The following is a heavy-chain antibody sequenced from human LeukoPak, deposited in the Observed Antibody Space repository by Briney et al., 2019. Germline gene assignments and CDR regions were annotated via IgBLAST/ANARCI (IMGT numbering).Heavy chain of an antibody. J-gene: IGHJ4*02. CDR2: IYTSGST. D-gene: IGHD4/OR15-4a*01. Sequence: PETLSLTCTVPGSSLSSYYRRWIWQPPGEGLEWSGHIYTSGSTTYNPSLKSRVTMSVDTSKNQCSLQLRSVTATDAAVYYCARGTMVLHYGRQRTRVTVPS. CDR3: ARGTMVLHY. V-gene: IGHV4-4*07. CDR1: GSSLSSYY.